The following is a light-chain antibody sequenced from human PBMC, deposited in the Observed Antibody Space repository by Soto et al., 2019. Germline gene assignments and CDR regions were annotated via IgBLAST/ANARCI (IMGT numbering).Light chain of an antibody. CDR1: SSDIGGYNF. Sequence: QSALTQPASVSGSPGQSITISCTGTSSDIGGYNFVSWYQQHPGKAPKVMIYEVSNRPSGVSNRFAGSKSGNTASLTISGLQTEDEADYYCSSYTTSSAFVLFGGGTEVTVL. V-gene: IGLV2-14*01. J-gene: IGLJ2*01. CDR2: EVS. CDR3: SSYTTSSAFVL.